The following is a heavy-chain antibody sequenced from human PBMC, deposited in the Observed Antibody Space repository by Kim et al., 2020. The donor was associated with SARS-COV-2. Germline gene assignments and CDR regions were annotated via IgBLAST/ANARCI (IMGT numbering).Heavy chain of an antibody. CDR3: AKLDYPYYYYYGMDV. D-gene: IGHD4-17*01. CDR2: ISGSGGST. Sequence: GGSLRLSCAASGFTFSSYAMSWVRQAPGKGLEWVSAISGSGGSTYYADSVKGRFTISRDNSKNTLYLQMNSLRAEDTAVYYCAKLDYPYYYYYGMDVWGQGTTVTVSS. V-gene: IGHV3-23*01. J-gene: IGHJ6*02. CDR1: GFTFSSYA.